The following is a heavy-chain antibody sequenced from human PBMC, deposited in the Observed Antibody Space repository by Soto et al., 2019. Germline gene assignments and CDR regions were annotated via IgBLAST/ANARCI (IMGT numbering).Heavy chain of an antibody. CDR3: GTITFGEGIVIGRAFDI. CDR2: ISYDGSNK. J-gene: IGHJ3*02. V-gene: IGHV3-30-3*01. D-gene: IGHD3-16*02. Sequence: QVQLVESGGGVVQPGRSLRLSCAASGFTFSSYAMHWVRQAPGKGLEWVAVISYDGSNKYYADSVKGRFTISRDNSKNSLYLQMNSLRVEDTAVYYCGTITFGEGIVIGRAFDIWGQGTMVTVSS. CDR1: GFTFSSYA.